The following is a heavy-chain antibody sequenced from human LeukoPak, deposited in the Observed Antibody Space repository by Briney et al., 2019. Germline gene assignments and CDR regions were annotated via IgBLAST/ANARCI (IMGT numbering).Heavy chain of an antibody. CDR1: GFTFSDYY. CDR3: ARMLGQQLVNGRYYYYGMDV. D-gene: IGHD6-13*01. Sequence: PGGSLRLSCAASGFTFSDYYMSWIRQAPGKGLEWVSYISSSGSTIYYADSVKGRVTISRDTAKNSLYLQMNSLRAEDTAVYYCARMLGQQLVNGRYYYYGMDVWGQGTTVTVSS. J-gene: IGHJ6*02. V-gene: IGHV3-11*01. CDR2: ISSSGSTI.